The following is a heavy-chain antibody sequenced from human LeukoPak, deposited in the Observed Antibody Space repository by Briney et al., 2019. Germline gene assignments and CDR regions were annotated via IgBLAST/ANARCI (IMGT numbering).Heavy chain of an antibody. Sequence: GESLKISCKGSGYSFTSYWIGWVRQMPRKGLEWMGIIYPIDSDTKYSPSFQGQVTISADKSISTAYLHWNTLKASDTAMYYCAASRGLIIGDAFDIWGQGTMVTVSS. D-gene: IGHD3-10*01. J-gene: IGHJ3*02. CDR1: GYSFTSYW. CDR2: IYPIDSDT. V-gene: IGHV5-51*01. CDR3: AASRGLIIGDAFDI.